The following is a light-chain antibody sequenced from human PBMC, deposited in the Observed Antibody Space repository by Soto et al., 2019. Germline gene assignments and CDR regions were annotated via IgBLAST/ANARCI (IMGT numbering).Light chain of an antibody. V-gene: IGKV1-39*01. J-gene: IGKJ5*01. CDR3: QQSYSTPPIT. Sequence: DIQMTQSPSAQSASVGDTVTITCRSSQSIGSHLNWYQQKPGKAPKLLIYSASSLQSGVPSRFSGSGSGTDFTLTISDLQPEDFATYYCQQSYSTPPITFGQGTRLEIK. CDR2: SAS. CDR1: QSIGSH.